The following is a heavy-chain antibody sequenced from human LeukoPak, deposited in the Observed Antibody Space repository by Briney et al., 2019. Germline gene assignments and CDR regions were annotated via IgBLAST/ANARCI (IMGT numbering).Heavy chain of an antibody. CDR2: ISSSGSTI. V-gene: IGHV3-48*03. CDR3: AKDGGTDCSSTSCYPYYFDY. Sequence: GGSLRLFWAACGFTFSSYEMNWVRQAPGKGLEWGSYISSSGSTIYYADSVEGRFTISRDNAKNSLYLQMNSLRAENTAVYYCAKDGGTDCSSTSCYPYYFDYWGQGTLVTVSS. CDR1: GFTFSSYE. D-gene: IGHD2-2*01. J-gene: IGHJ4*02.